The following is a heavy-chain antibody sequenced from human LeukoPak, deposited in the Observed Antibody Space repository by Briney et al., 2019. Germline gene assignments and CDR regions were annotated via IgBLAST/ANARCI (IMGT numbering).Heavy chain of an antibody. CDR2: INPNSGGT. J-gene: IGHJ4*02. D-gene: IGHD6-13*01. V-gene: IGHV1-2*04. Sequence: ASVKVSCKASGYTFTGYYMHWVRQAPGQGLEWMGWINPNSGGTNYAQKFQGWVTMTRDTSISTAYMELSRLRSDYTAVYYCARGSYSSSWSFDYWGQGTLVTVSS. CDR1: GYTFTGYY. CDR3: ARGSYSSSWSFDY.